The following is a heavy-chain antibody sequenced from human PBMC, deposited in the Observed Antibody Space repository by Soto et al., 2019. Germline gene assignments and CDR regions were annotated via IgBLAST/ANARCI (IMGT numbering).Heavy chain of an antibody. CDR3: AIQYYYDSSGYYYESRFYD. CDR1: GFTFSDYY. CDR2: ISSSGSTI. Sequence: HVQLVESGGGLVKPGGSLRLSCAASGFTFSDYYVSWIRQAPGKGLEWVSYISSSGSTIYYADSVKGRFTISRDNAKNSLYLQMNSLRAEDTAVYYCAIQYYYDSSGYYYESRFYDWGQGTLVTVSS. D-gene: IGHD3-22*01. J-gene: IGHJ4*02. V-gene: IGHV3-11*01.